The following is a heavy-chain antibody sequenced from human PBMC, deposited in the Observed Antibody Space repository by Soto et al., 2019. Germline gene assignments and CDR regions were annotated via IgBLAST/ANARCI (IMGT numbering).Heavy chain of an antibody. Sequence: SETLSFTCTVSGGSISSYYWSWIRQPPGKGLEWIGYIYYSGTTNYNPSLKSRVTISVDTSKNQFSLKLSSVTAADTAVYYCARYSGRYSYNWFDPWGQGTLVTVS. CDR2: IYYSGTT. D-gene: IGHD1-26*01. V-gene: IGHV4-59*01. J-gene: IGHJ5*02. CDR3: ARYSGRYSYNWFDP. CDR1: GGSISSYY.